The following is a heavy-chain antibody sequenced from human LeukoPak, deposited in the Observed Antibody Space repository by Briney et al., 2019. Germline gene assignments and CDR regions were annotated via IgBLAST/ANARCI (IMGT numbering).Heavy chain of an antibody. CDR1: GGSISSYY. Sequence: PSETLSLTCTVSGGSISSYYWSWIRQPPGKGLEWIGYIYYSGSTNYNPSLKSRVTISVDTSKNQFSLKLSSVTAADTAVYYCARSNAGAFDIWGQGTMVTVSS. CDR3: ARSNAGAFDI. D-gene: IGHD2-8*01. J-gene: IGHJ3*02. V-gene: IGHV4-59*08. CDR2: IYYSGST.